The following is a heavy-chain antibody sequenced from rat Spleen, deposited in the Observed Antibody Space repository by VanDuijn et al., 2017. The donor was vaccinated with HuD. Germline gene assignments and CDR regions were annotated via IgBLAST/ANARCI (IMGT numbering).Heavy chain of an antibody. D-gene: IGHD1-11*01. CDR1: GFTFSDYN. V-gene: IGHV5-25*01. Sequence: EVQLVESGGGLVQPGRSLKPSCAASGFTFSDYNMAWVRQAPTKGLEWVASISPSGGSTYYRDSVKGRFTVSRDNAKSTLYLQISSLRSEDTATYYCARQEDYGGYSRDYFGYWGQGVVVTVSS. J-gene: IGHJ2*01. CDR3: ARQEDYGGYSRDYFGY. CDR2: ISPSGGST.